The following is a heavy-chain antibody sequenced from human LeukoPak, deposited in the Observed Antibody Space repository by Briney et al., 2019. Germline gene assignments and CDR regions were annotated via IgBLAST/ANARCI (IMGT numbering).Heavy chain of an antibody. Sequence: GGSLRLSCAASGFTFSSYGMHWVRQAPGKGLEWVAFIRYDGSNKYYADSVKGRFTISRDNSKNTLYLQMNSLRAEDTAVYYCASNYDFWSGYYTDYWGQGTLVTVSS. CDR2: IRYDGSNK. V-gene: IGHV3-30*02. CDR1: GFTFSSYG. CDR3: ASNYDFWSGYYTDY. J-gene: IGHJ4*02. D-gene: IGHD3-3*01.